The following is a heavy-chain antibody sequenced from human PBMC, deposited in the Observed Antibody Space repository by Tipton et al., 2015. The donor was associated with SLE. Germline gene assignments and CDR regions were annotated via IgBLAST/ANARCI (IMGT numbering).Heavy chain of an antibody. V-gene: IGHV3-33*08. CDR2: IWYDGSNK. D-gene: IGHD5-18*01. J-gene: IGHJ4*02. CDR3: ARGGYSYAPLDY. Sequence: SLRLSCAASGFTFSSYGMHWVRQAPGKGLEWVAVIWYDGSNKYYADSVKGRFTISRDNSKNTLYLQMNSLRPEDTAVYYCARGGYSYAPLDYWGQGTLVTVSS. CDR1: GFTFSSYG.